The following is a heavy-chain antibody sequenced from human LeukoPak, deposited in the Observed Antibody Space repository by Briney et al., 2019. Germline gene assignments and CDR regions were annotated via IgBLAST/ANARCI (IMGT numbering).Heavy chain of an antibody. CDR3: ATGTVAGTPLDY. J-gene: IGHJ4*02. CDR2: IYSGGGT. Sequence: GGSLRLSCAASGFTVSSNYMAWVRQAPGKGLEWVSIIYSGGGTYYADSVKGRFTISRDNSKNTLYLQMNSLRAEDTAVYYCATGTVAGTPLDYWGQGTLVTVSS. V-gene: IGHV3-53*01. CDR1: GFTVSSNY. D-gene: IGHD6-19*01.